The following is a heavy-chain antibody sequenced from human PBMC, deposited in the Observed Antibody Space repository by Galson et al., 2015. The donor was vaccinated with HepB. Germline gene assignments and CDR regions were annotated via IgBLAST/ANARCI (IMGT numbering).Heavy chain of an antibody. CDR1: GFTVNRNS. V-gene: IGHV3-66*02. J-gene: IGHJ4*02. Sequence: SLRLSCAASGFTVNRNSMSWVRQAPGKGLEWVSFFYSDGGTYYADSVKGRFTISRDKSKNTVSLQMNDLRTEDTAVYYCARVAGAQYFDFWGQGTLVTVSS. CDR3: ARVAGAQYFDF. D-gene: IGHD1-26*01. CDR2: FYSDGGT.